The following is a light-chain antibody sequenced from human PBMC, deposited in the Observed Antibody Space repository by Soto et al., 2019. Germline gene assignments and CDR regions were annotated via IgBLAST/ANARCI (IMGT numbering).Light chain of an antibody. CDR1: QSVLYSSNNKND. CDR2: WAS. CDR3: QQYYSTPS. Sequence: DIVMTQSPDSLAVSLGERATINCKSSQSVLYSSNNKNDLAWYQQKPGQPPKLLIYWASTRESGVPDRFSGSGSGTDFTLTISSLQAEDVAVYSCQQYYSTPSFGPGTKVDIK. V-gene: IGKV4-1*01. J-gene: IGKJ3*01.